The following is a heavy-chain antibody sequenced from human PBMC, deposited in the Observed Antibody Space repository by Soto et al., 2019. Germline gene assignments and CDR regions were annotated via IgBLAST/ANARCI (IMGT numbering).Heavy chain of an antibody. J-gene: IGHJ6*03. CDR1: GFTFSSYA. CDR2: ISGSGGST. D-gene: IGHD6-6*01. V-gene: IGHV3-23*01. Sequence: GESLKISCAASGFTFSSYAMSWVRQAPGKGLEWVSAISGSGGSTYYADSVKGRFTISRDNSKNTLYLQMNSLRAEDTAVYYCAKDSISLLKNYYYYYMDVWGKGTTVTVSS. CDR3: AKDSISLLKNYYYYYMDV.